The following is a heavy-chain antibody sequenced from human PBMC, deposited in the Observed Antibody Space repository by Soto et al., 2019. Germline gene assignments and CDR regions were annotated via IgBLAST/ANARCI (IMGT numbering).Heavy chain of an antibody. CDR1: GFTFSSFA. V-gene: IGHV3-23*01. CDR3: AKDRDDVWSGYYDY. Sequence: PGGSLRLSCAASGFTFSSFAMSWVRQAPGKGLEWVSTINKSGGSTYYADSVKGRFTISRDNAKNSLYLQMNSLRAEDTALYYCAKDRDDVWSGYYDYWGQGTLVTVSS. CDR2: INKSGGST. J-gene: IGHJ4*02. D-gene: IGHD3-3*01.